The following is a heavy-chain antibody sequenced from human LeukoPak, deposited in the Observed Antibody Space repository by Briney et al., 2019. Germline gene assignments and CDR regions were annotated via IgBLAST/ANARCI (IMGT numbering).Heavy chain of an antibody. CDR2: IYTSENT. J-gene: IGHJ3*02. Sequence: PSETLSLTCTVSGGSISSGGYYWSWIRQPAGKGLEWIGRIYTSENTNYNPSLKSRVTISVDTSKNQFSLKLSSVTAADTAVYYCARDRATYDFWSGDAFDIWGQGTMVTVSS. D-gene: IGHD3-3*01. CDR1: GGSISSGGYY. CDR3: ARDRATYDFWSGDAFDI. V-gene: IGHV4-61*02.